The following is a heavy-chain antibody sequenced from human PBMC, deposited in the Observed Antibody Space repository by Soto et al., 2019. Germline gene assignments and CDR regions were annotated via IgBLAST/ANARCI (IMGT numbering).Heavy chain of an antibody. J-gene: IGHJ4*02. D-gene: IGHD2-15*01. CDR1: GFTFSNYA. CDR2: ISGNGDNT. CDR3: AREVVAATYDY. V-gene: IGHV3-64*01. Sequence: GGSLRLSCAASGFTFSNYALHWVRQAPGEGLEYVSAISGNGDNTYYANSVKGRFTISRDNSKNTLYLQMGSLRAEDMGVYFCAREVVAATYDYWGQGALVTVSS.